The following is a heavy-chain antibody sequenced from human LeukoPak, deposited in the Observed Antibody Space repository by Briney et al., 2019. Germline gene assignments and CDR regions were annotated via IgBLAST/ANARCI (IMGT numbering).Heavy chain of an antibody. CDR2: INHSGST. V-gene: IGHV4-34*01. CDR1: GGSFSGYY. J-gene: IGHJ5*02. CDR3: ARRDYDSSGYYYAAGWFDP. D-gene: IGHD3-22*01. Sequence: SETLSLTCAVYGGSFSGYYWSWIRQPPGKGLEWIGEINHSGSTNYNPSLKSRVTISVDTSKNQFSLKLSSVTAADTAVYYCARRDYDSSGYYYAAGWFDPWGQGTLVTVSS.